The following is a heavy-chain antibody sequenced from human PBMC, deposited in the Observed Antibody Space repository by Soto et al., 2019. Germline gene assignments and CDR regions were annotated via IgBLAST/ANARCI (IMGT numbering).Heavy chain of an antibody. CDR1: GYTLPSYY. CDR3: ARGISTTRYYYYYGMDV. J-gene: IGHJ6*02. V-gene: IGHV1-46*01. D-gene: IGHD2-2*01. CDR2: IKPRGGIT. Sequence: GSVKVSCEASGYTLPSYYLHWVRQTPGEGPEWMGIIKPRGGITNDAQKFQDRVTMTSDTCTSTVYMELSSLRSEDTAVCYCARGISTTRYYYYYGMDVWGQGTTIPV.